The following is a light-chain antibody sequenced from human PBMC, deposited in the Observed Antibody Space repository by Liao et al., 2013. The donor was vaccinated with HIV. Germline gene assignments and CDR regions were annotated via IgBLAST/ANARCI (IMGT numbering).Light chain of an antibody. CDR1: ALPKQY. Sequence: SYELTQPPSVSVSPGQTARITCSGDALPKQYAYWYQQKPGQAPVLVIYKDSERPSGIPERFSGSSSGTTVTLTISGVQAEDEADYYCLSANNSSPFVVFGGGTKLTVL. J-gene: IGLJ2*01. V-gene: IGLV3-25*03. CDR3: LSANNSSPFVV. CDR2: KDS.